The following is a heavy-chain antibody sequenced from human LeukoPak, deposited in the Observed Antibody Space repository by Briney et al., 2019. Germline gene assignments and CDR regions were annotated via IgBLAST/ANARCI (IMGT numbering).Heavy chain of an antibody. CDR1: GDSISNYY. Sequence: SETLSLTCTVSGDSISNYYWSWIRQPPGKGLEWLGQIYYSGSTTYNPSLKSRVTISVDTSKNQLSLKVTSVTAADTAVYYCAREGRYIYGYNYHYYYMDVWGRGTTVTVS. CDR3: AREGRYIYGYNYHYYYMDV. CDR2: IYYSGST. D-gene: IGHD5-18*01. J-gene: IGHJ6*03. V-gene: IGHV4-59*01.